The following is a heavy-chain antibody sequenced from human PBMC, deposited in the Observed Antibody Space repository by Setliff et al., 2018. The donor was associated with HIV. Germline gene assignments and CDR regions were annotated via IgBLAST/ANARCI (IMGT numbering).Heavy chain of an antibody. CDR1: GGSISSGSYY. CDR2: IYTSGST. J-gene: IGHJ3*02. Sequence: PSETLSLTCTVSGGSISSGSYYWSWIRQPAGKGLEWIGRIYTSGSTNYNPSLKSRVTISVDTSKNQFSLKMSSVTAAVTAVYYCARAIVGAPGDAFDIWGQGTMVTVSS. D-gene: IGHD1-26*01. CDR3: ARAIVGAPGDAFDI. V-gene: IGHV4-61*02.